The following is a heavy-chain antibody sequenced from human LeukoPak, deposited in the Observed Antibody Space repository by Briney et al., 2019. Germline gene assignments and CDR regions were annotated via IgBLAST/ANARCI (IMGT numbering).Heavy chain of an antibody. CDR3: ARLRVGTRTNYYGSGSYLRFFDY. CDR1: GGSFSGYY. Sequence: KPSETLSLTCAVSGGSFSGYYWTWIRQSPGKGLEWIAEISSGGNTNENPSPSLKSRVTISVDTSKNQFSLKLSSVTAADTAVYYCARLRVGTRTNYYGSGSYLRFFDYWGQGTLVTVSS. D-gene: IGHD3-10*01. J-gene: IGHJ4*02. CDR2: ISSGGNT. V-gene: IGHV4-34*01.